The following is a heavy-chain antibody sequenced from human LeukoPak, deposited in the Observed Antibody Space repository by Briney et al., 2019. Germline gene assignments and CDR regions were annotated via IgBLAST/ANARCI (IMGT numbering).Heavy chain of an antibody. CDR2: ISAYNGNT. CDR3: ASTYYDSSGYYYNFDY. D-gene: IGHD3-22*01. CDR1: GYTFTSYG. V-gene: IGHV1-18*01. Sequence: ASVKVSCKASGYTFTSYGIIWVRQAPGQGLEWMGWISAYNGNTNYAQKLQGRVTMTTDTSTSAAYMELRSLRSDDTAVYYCASTYYDSSGYYYNFDYWGQGTLVTVSS. J-gene: IGHJ4*02.